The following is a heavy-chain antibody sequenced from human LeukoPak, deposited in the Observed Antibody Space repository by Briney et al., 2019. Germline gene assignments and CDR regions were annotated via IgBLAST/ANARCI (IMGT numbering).Heavy chain of an antibody. Sequence: GASVKVSCKASGYTFTSYYMHWVRQAPGQGLEWMGIINPSGGSTSYAQKFQGRVTMTRDTSTSTVYMELSSLRSEDTAVYYCARDAYSGFSYSYNMDYWGQGTLVTVSS. D-gene: IGHD5-18*01. CDR2: INPSGGST. CDR1: GYTFTSYY. V-gene: IGHV1-46*01. CDR3: ARDAYSGFSYSYNMDY. J-gene: IGHJ4*02.